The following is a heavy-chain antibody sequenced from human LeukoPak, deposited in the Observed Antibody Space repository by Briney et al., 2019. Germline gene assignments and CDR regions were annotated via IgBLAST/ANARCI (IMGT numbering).Heavy chain of an antibody. Sequence: PGGSLRLSCVASGFTFSSYDMHWVRQGTGKGLEWVSAIGTAYDTYYAGSVKGRSTISRENAENSLYLQMNSLRAGDTAVYYCARLLGYSYGNNAFDIWGQGTMVTVSS. CDR2: IGTAYDT. D-gene: IGHD5-18*01. CDR1: GFTFSSYD. J-gene: IGHJ3*02. CDR3: ARLLGYSYGNNAFDI. V-gene: IGHV3-13*01.